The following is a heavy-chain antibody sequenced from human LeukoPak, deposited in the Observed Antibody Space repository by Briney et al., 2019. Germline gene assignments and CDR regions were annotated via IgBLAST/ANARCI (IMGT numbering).Heavy chain of an antibody. D-gene: IGHD2-2*01. V-gene: IGHV3-66*01. CDR2: IYSGGST. CDR3: ATYSSSNAREFQY. J-gene: IGHJ1*01. Sequence: GGSLRLSCAASGFTVSSNYINWVRQAPGKGPEWVSVIYSGGSTYYADSVKGRFTISRDNSKNTLYLQMNSLRAEDTAVYYCATYSSSNAREFQYWGQGTLVTVSS. CDR1: GFTVSSNY.